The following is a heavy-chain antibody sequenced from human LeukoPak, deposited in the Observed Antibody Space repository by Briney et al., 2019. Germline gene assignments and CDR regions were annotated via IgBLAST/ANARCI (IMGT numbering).Heavy chain of an antibody. J-gene: IGHJ3*02. Sequence: SETLSLICTVSGGSISSYYWSWIRQPPGKGLEWIGYIYYSGSTNYNPSLKSRVTISVDTSKNQFSLKLSSVTAADTAVYYCARGLHGRAFDIWGQGTMVTVPS. V-gene: IGHV4-59*01. CDR2: IYYSGST. CDR3: ARGLHGRAFDI. D-gene: IGHD4-11*01. CDR1: GGSISSYY.